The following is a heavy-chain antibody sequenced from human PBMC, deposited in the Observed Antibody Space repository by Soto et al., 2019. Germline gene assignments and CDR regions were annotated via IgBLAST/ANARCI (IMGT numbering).Heavy chain of an antibody. CDR2: ISSDGSST. J-gene: IGHJ5*02. CDR1: GFTFSSYW. D-gene: IGHD6-13*01. V-gene: IGHV3-74*01. CDR3: ARGVRFSSSGFFSGGFDP. Sequence: EVQLVASGGGLVQPGGSLRLSCAASGFTFSSYWMHWVRQAPGKGLVWVSRISSDGSSTNYANSVKGRFTISRDNAKNTLYLQTNSLRAEDMAVYYYARGVRFSSSGFFSGGFDPWGQGTVFTVSS.